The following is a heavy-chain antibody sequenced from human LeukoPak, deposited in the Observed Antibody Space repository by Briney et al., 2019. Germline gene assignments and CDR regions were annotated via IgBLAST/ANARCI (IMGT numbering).Heavy chain of an antibody. J-gene: IGHJ4*02. D-gene: IGHD5-18*01. Sequence: GGSLRLSCAASGFTFSSYAMSWVRQAPGKGLEWVSATSGSGGSTYYADSVKGRFTISRDNSKNTLYLQMNSLRAEDTAVYYCAKENVDTAMVTGILDYWGQGTLVTVSS. V-gene: IGHV3-23*01. CDR1: GFTFSSYA. CDR2: TSGSGGST. CDR3: AKENVDTAMVTGILDY.